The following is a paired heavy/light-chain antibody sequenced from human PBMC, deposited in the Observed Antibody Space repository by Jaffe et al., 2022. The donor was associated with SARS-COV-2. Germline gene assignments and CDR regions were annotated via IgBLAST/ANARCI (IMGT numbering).Light chain of an antibody. CDR3: AAWDDSLIVRYV. V-gene: IGLV1-47*01. CDR2: RNH. J-gene: IGLJ1*01. CDR1: SSNIGTNY. Sequence: QSVLTQPPSASGTPGQRVTISCSGSSSNIGTNYVYWYRQLPGTAPKLLIYRNHQRPSGVPDRFSGSKSGTSASLAISGLRSEDEGDYYCAAWDDSLIVRYVFGTGTKVTVL.
Heavy chain of an antibody. CDR3: ARLSVDYGMDV. CDR1: GYSFNTFW. Sequence: EVQLVQSGAEVKKPGESLKISCEASGYSFNTFWIAWVRQMPGKGLECMGIIYPGDSDTRYSPSFQGQVTISADKSITTASLQWNSLRASDTAMYYCARLSVDYGMDVWGQGTTVTVSS. J-gene: IGHJ6*02. CDR2: IYPGDSDT. V-gene: IGHV5-51*01.